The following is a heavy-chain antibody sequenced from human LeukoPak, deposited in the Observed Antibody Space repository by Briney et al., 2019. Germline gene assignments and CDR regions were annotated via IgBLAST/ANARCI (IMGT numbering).Heavy chain of an antibody. CDR1: GYAFTNYG. J-gene: IGHJ4*02. CDR2: ISTFNGNT. D-gene: IGHD1-1*01. V-gene: IGHV1-18*01. CDR3: ARRHLIGNGYFDH. Sequence: VASVKVSCKASGYAFTNYGVGWLRLAPGQGLQWLGWISTFNGNTNYAQIVQDRVTMTTDTSTNTAYLELRSLRSEDTAVYYCARRHLIGNGYFDHWGQGTLVTVSS.